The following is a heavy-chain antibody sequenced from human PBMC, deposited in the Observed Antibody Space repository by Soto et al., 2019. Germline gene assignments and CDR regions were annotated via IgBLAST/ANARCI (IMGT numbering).Heavy chain of an antibody. D-gene: IGHD3-10*01. V-gene: IGHV1-8*01. CDR3: ARSLYYVSGTYGTIVFAF. J-gene: IGHJ6*01. Sequence: SVKVYCKASGYTFTSYDINWVRQATGQGLEWMGWMNPNSGNTGYAQKFQFRVTMTRNTSISTPYMDLSSLRSDGTAFYDFARSLYYVSGTYGTIVFAFWG. CDR2: MNPNSGNT. CDR1: GYTFTSYD.